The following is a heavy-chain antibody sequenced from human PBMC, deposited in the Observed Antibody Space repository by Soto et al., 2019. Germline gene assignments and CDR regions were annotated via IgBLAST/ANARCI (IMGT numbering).Heavy chain of an antibody. D-gene: IGHD3-10*01. V-gene: IGHV4-4*02. Sequence: PSETLSLTCAVSGDSISSGNWWSWVRQPPGKGLEWIGEIYHSGSTNYNPSLQSRVTISVDKPKNQFSLKLSSVTAADTAVYYCAGYYYAPGNYQGNLDYWGQGNMVTVSS. CDR2: IYHSGST. CDR3: AGYYYAPGNYQGNLDY. J-gene: IGHJ4*02. CDR1: GDSISSGNW.